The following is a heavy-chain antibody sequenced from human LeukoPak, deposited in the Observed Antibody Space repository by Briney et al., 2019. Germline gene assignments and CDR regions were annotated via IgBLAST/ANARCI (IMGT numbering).Heavy chain of an antibody. D-gene: IGHD3-10*01. V-gene: IGHV3-30*02. CDR1: GFSFKKYG. CDR2: IQYDDSVK. J-gene: IGHJ6*02. Sequence: PGGSLRLSRTASGFSFKKYGTHWVRQAPGKGLEWVTLIQYDDSVKFYADSVKGRFTISRDNAKNSLYLHMNSLRAEDTAVYYCARGGDGSGSYPLYYGMDVWGQGTTVTVSS. CDR3: ARGGDGSGSYPLYYGMDV.